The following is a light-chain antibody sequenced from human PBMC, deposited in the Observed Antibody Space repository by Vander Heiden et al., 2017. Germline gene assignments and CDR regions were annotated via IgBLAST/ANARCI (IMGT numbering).Light chain of an antibody. J-gene: IGKJ2*01. CDR1: QSVSSN. CDR3: QQYNNWPYT. CDR2: GAS. Sequence: EIVMTQSPATLSVSPGERAILSCWASQSVSSNFAWYQQKTGQAPRLLIYGASTGATGIPARFSGSGSGTEFTLTISSLQSEDFAVYYCQQYNNWPYTFGQGTKLEIK. V-gene: IGKV3-15*01.